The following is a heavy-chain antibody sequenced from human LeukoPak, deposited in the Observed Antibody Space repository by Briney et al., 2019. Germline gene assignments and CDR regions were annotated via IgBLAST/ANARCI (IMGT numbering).Heavy chain of an antibody. Sequence: PGGSLRLSCAASRFTFSSYSMNWVRQAPGKGLEWVSSISSSSSYIYYADSVKGRFTISRDNAKNSLYLQMNSLRDEDTAVYYCARDPYSGSYGDYYYYYMDVWGKGTTVTISS. CDR2: ISSSSSYI. V-gene: IGHV3-21*01. CDR1: RFTFSSYS. CDR3: ARDPYSGSYGDYYYYYMDV. J-gene: IGHJ6*03. D-gene: IGHD1-26*01.